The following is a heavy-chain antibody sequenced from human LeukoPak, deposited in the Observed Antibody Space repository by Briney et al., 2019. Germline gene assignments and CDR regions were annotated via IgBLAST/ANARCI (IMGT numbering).Heavy chain of an antibody. CDR2: IHHSGST. CDR3: ARHLGSGWYGAFDV. Sequence: SETLSLTCAVSGYSISSGYYWGWIRQPPGKGLEWIGSIHHSGSTYYNPSLKSRVTISVDTSKNQFSLKLSSVTAADTAVYYCARHLGSGWYGAFDVWGQGTMVTVSS. J-gene: IGHJ3*01. V-gene: IGHV4-38-2*01. D-gene: IGHD6-19*01. CDR1: GYSISSGYY.